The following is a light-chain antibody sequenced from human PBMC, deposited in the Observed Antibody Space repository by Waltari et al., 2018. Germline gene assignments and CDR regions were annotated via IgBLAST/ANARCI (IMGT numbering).Light chain of an antibody. CDR1: QSFSSSY. V-gene: IGKV3-20*01. J-gene: IGKJ2*01. Sequence: EIVLTQSPGTLSLSPGEKATLSCRASQSFSSSYLAWYQQKPGQAPRLLIYSASSRATGIPDRFSGSGSGTDFTLTISRLEPEDFAVYYCQQYGPSPGYTFGLGTKLEIK. CDR3: QQYGPSPGYT. CDR2: SAS.